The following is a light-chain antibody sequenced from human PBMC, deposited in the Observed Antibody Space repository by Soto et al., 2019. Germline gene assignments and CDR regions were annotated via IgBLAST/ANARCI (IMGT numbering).Light chain of an antibody. CDR2: STD. J-gene: IGLJ2*01. CDR3: IRYSGGAVV. CDR1: TGTVTSGHY. Sequence: QAVVTQEPSLTVSPGGTVTLTCASSTGTVTSGHYPNWLQQKPGQATMALIYSTDTRHSWTPARFSGSLLGGKAALTLSGVQPEDEADHYCIRYSGGAVVSGGGTKLTVL. V-gene: IGLV7-43*01.